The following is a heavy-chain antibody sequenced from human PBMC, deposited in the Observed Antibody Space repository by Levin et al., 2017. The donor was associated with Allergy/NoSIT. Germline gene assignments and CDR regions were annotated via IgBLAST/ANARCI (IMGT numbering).Heavy chain of an antibody. CDR3: ARLNSGYDSIDFDY. J-gene: IGHJ4*02. Sequence: GGSLRLSCAASGFTFSSYWMSWVRQAPGKGLEWVANIKQDGSEKYYVDSVKGRFTISRDNAKNSLYLQMNSLRAEDTAVYYCARLNSGYDSIDFDYWGQGTLVTVSS. CDR2: IKQDGSEK. D-gene: IGHD5-12*01. V-gene: IGHV3-7*01. CDR1: GFTFSSYW.